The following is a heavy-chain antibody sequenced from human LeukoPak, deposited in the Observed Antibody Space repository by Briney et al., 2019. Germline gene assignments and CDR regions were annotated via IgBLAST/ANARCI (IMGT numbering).Heavy chain of an antibody. J-gene: IGHJ4*02. Sequence: ASVKVSCKASGYTFTSYDINWVRQATGQGLEWMGWMNPNSGNTGYAQKFQGRVTMTRNTSISTAYMELSSLRSEDTAVYYCARQGGSYPTVDYWGLGTLVTVSS. CDR1: GYTFTSYD. V-gene: IGHV1-8*01. D-gene: IGHD1-26*01. CDR3: ARQGGSYPTVDY. CDR2: MNPNSGNT.